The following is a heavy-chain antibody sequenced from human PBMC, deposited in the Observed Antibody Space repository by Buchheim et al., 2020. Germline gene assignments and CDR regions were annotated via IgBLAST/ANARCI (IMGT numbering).Heavy chain of an antibody. J-gene: IGHJ5*02. CDR1: GGSISSSSNY. CDR3: ARDASLWFGELPFDP. Sequence: QLQLQESGPGLVKPSETLSLTCTVSGGSISSSSNYWGWIRQPPGKGLEWIGSIYYSGSTYYNPSLKSRVTISVATSKNQFSLKLSSVTAADTAVYYCARDASLWFGELPFDPWSEGTL. D-gene: IGHD3-10*01. CDR2: IYYSGST. V-gene: IGHV4-39*07.